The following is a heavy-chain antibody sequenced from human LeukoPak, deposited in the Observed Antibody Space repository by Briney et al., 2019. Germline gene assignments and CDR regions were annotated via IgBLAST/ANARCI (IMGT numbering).Heavy chain of an antibody. D-gene: IGHD1-26*01. CDR3: ARLSTSGSRLDY. Sequence: SETLSLTCTVSGGSISSHYWSWIRQPPGKGLEWIGYIYYSGSTNYNPSLKSRVTISVDTSKNQFSLKLSSVTAADTAVYYCARLSTSGSRLDYWGQGTLVTVSS. V-gene: IGHV4-59*08. CDR2: IYYSGST. CDR1: GGSISSHY. J-gene: IGHJ4*02.